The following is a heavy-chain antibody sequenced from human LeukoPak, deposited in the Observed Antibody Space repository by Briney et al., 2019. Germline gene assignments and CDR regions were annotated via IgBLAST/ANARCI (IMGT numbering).Heavy chain of an antibody. CDR2: ISSSSSYI. CDR1: GFTFSSYS. CDR3: ARDRGATDYDFWSGYYL. J-gene: IGHJ4*02. D-gene: IGHD3-3*01. V-gene: IGHV3-21*01. Sequence: GGSLRLSCAASGFTFSSYSIHWVRQAPGRGLEWVSSISSSSSYIYYADSVKGRFTIARDNAKNSLYLQMNSLRDEDTAVCYCARDRGATDYDFWSGYYLWGQGTLVTVSS.